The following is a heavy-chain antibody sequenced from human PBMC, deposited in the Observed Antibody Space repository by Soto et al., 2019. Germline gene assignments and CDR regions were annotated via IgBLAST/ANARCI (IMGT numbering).Heavy chain of an antibody. CDR2: IWYDGSNK. Sequence: HPGGSLRLSCAASGFTFSSYGMHWVRQAPGKGLEWVAVIWYDGSNKYYADSVKGRFTISRDNSKNTLYLQMNSLRAEDTAVHYCARDKRSSTSLTYYYYYMDVWGKGTTVTVSS. CDR1: GFTFSSYG. J-gene: IGHJ6*03. CDR3: ARDKRSSTSLTYYYYYMDV. V-gene: IGHV3-33*01. D-gene: IGHD2-2*01.